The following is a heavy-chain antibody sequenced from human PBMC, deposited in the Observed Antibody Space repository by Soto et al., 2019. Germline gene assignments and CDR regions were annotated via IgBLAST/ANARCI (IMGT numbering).Heavy chain of an antibody. CDR1: GFTFINFA. CDR2: ISGGGDAA. V-gene: IGHV3-23*01. D-gene: IGHD3-10*02. J-gene: IGHJ2*01. Sequence: EVQLLESGGGLVQPGGSLRLSCAGSGFTFINFAMNWVRQAPGKGLEWVSTISGGGDAAFFADSVRGRFTISRDNSKDTVTRQMNSLGVDDTAVYYCARNVPGSTSRPDYWYFDLWGRGTLVTVSS. CDR3: ARNVPGSTSRPDYWYFDL.